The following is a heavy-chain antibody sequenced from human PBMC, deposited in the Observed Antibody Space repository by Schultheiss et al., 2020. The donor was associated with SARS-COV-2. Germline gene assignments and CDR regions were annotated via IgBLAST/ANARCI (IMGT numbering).Heavy chain of an antibody. Sequence: GGSLRLSCAASGFTFSSYWMHWVRQAPGKGLVWVSRINSDGSSTSYADSVKGRFTISRDNSKNTLYLQMNSLRAEDTAVYYCTPGTSEIYGMDVWGQGTTVTVSS. CDR3: TPGTSEIYGMDV. D-gene: IGHD3-10*01. CDR2: INSDGSST. V-gene: IGHV3-74*01. J-gene: IGHJ6*02. CDR1: GFTFSSYW.